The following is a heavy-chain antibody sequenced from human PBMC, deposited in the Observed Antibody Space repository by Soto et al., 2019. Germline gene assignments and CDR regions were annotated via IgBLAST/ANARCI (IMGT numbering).Heavy chain of an antibody. Sequence: QVQLVQSGAEVKKPGASVKVSCKTSGYSSTSYAISWVRQAPGQGLEWMGWISAYNTNTNYAQKFQGRVTMTTDTVTSPAYMELRSLRSDDTAVYYCARDPPPTDYWGQGTLVTVSS. V-gene: IGHV1-18*01. CDR3: ARDPPPTDY. J-gene: IGHJ4*02. CDR1: GYSSTSYA. CDR2: ISAYNTNT.